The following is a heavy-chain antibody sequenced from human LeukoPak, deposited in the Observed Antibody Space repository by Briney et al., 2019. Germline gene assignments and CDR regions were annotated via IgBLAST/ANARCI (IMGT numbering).Heavy chain of an antibody. Sequence: ASVKVSCKASGYTFTSYGISWVRQAPGQGLEWMGWISAYNGNTNYAQKLQGRVTITADKSTSTAYMELSSLRSEDTAVYYCARDGRCGGDCFDYWGQGTLVTVSS. CDR3: ARDGRCGGDCFDY. CDR2: ISAYNGNT. D-gene: IGHD2-21*02. V-gene: IGHV1-18*01. CDR1: GYTFTSYG. J-gene: IGHJ4*02.